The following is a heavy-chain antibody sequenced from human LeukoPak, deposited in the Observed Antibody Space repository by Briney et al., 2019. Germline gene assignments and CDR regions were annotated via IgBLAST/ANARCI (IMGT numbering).Heavy chain of an antibody. CDR2: ISSSGSTI. Sequence: GGSLRLSCAASGFTFSSYEMNRVRQAPGKGLEWVSYISSSGSTIYYADSVKGRFTISRDNSKNTLYLQMNSLRAEDTAIYYCAKDYFSGGWYYFDFWGQGTLVTVSS. D-gene: IGHD6-19*01. CDR1: GFTFSSYE. V-gene: IGHV3-48*03. CDR3: AKDYFSGGWYYFDF. J-gene: IGHJ4*02.